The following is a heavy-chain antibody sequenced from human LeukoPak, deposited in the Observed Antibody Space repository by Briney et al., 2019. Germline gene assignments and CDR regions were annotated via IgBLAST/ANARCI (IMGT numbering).Heavy chain of an antibody. D-gene: IGHD7-27*01. Sequence: GGSLRLSCAASGFTFSSYGMHWVRQAPGRGLEWVAVIWFDGSKRYYADSVQGRFTISRDNTKSTASLQMNSLRVEDTAVYYCARWGNRALDYWGQGTLVTVSS. CDR2: IWFDGSKR. CDR3: ARWGNRALDY. J-gene: IGHJ4*02. V-gene: IGHV3-33*01. CDR1: GFTFSSYG.